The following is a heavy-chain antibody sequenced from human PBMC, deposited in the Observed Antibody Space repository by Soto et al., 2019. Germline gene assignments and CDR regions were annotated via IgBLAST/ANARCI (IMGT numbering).Heavy chain of an antibody. CDR1: GFTFSSYS. CDR3: AGVRMSFGHYVMAV. V-gene: IGHV3-21*01. D-gene: IGHD2-8*01. J-gene: IGHJ6*02. Sequence: EVQLVESGGGLVKPGGSLRLSCAASGFTFSSYSMNWVRQAPGKGLEWVSSISSSSSYIYYADSVKGRFTISRDNAKNSLYLQIKSLRAEETAVYYCAGVRMSFGHYVMAVWGQGTTFTVSS. CDR2: ISSSSSYI.